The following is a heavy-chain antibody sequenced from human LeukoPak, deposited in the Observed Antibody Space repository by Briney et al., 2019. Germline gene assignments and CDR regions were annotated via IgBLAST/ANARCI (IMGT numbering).Heavy chain of an antibody. D-gene: IGHD3-22*01. CDR2: INHSGST. Sequence: PSETLSLTCAVYGGSFSGYYWSWIRQPPGKRLEWIGEINHSGSTKYNPSLKSRVTISIDTSKNQFSLKVSSVTAADTAVYYCARGQKYYYDSSGYGPNDYWGQGTLVTVSS. CDR3: ARGQKYYYDSSGYGPNDY. V-gene: IGHV4-34*01. J-gene: IGHJ4*02. CDR1: GGSFSGYY.